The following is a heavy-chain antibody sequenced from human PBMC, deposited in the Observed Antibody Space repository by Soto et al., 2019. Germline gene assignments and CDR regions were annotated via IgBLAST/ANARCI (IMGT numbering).Heavy chain of an antibody. CDR3: ARERPDGARLDP. J-gene: IGHJ5*02. Sequence: QVQLQESGPGLVKPSQTLSLTCTVSGGSISSGDYYWSWIRQPPGKGLEWIGYIYHSGSTYYNPSPXSXLPLSVDTSKNQFSLKLSSVTAADTAVYYCARERPDGARLDPWGQGTLVTVSS. CDR1: GGSISSGDYY. V-gene: IGHV4-30-4*01. D-gene: IGHD6-6*01. CDR2: IYHSGST.